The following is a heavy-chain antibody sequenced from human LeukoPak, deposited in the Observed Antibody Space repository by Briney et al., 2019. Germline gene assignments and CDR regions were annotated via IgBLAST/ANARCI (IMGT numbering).Heavy chain of an antibody. CDR2: KYDSGST. CDR3: AGIQDLTLEN. D-gene: IGHD2/OR15-2a*01. J-gene: IGHJ4*02. V-gene: IGHV4-30-4*08. Sequence: PSQTLSLTCTVSGGSISSGDYYWSWIRQPPGKGLEWNGNKYDSGSTYYNPSLKRRVTISVDTSKNQFSLKLRCVTAADTAVYYCAGIQDLTLENWGQGNLVTVSS. CDR1: GGSISSGDYY.